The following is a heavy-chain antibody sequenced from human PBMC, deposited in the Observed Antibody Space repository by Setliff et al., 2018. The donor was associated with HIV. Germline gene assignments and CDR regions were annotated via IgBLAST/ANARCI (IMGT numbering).Heavy chain of an antibody. CDR2: IYYSGST. Sequence: SETLSLTCTVSDGSFSSDYWAWIRQTPGKGLEWIGYIYYSGSTKYNPSLTSRVTISVDTSKNHFSLKLTSVTAADTAVYYCARAEMATIVAFDIWGQGTMVTVTS. J-gene: IGHJ3*02. D-gene: IGHD5-12*01. V-gene: IGHV4-59*01. CDR1: DGSFSSDY. CDR3: ARAEMATIVAFDI.